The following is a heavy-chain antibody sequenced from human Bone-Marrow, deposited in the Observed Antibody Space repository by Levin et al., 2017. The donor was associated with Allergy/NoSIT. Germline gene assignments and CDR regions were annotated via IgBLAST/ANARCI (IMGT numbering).Heavy chain of an antibody. CDR3: ARDFDYYYYMDV. CDR2: IDYSGST. CDR1: GASVSSGSNY. V-gene: IGHV4-61*01. J-gene: IGHJ6*03. Sequence: PSQTLSLTCTVSGASVSSGSNYWSWIRQSPGKELEWIVCIDYSGSTKYNPSLRSRVTISADTSKNQFSLTLNSVTAADTAVYYCARDFDYYYYMDVWGKGTTVTVSS.